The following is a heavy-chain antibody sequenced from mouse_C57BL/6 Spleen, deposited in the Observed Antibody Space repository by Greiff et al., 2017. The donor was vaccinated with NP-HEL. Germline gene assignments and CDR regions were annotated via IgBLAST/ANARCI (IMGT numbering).Heavy chain of an antibody. Sequence: VQLQQSGAELVRPGTSVKVSCKASGYAFTNYLIEWVKQRPGQGLEWIGVINPGSGGTNYNEKFKGKATLTADKSSSTAYMQLSSLTSEDSAVYFCASTTVPRGFAYWGQGTLVTVSA. V-gene: IGHV1-54*01. CDR3: ASTTVPRGFAY. D-gene: IGHD1-1*01. J-gene: IGHJ3*01. CDR1: GYAFTNYL. CDR2: INPGSGGT.